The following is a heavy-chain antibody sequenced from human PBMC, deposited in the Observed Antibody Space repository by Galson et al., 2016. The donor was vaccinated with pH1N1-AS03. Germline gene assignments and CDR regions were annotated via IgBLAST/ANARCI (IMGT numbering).Heavy chain of an antibody. V-gene: IGHV4-59*01. Sequence: CTVSGGSIRTYDWSWVRQPPGKGPEWIGNIYYTGSTNYNPSLRSRVSISVDTSKNQFSLNMTSVTAADTAVYYCARALRIEAASLYYFEYWGQGTLVAVSS. CDR1: GGSIRTYD. CDR3: ARALRIEAASLYYFEY. CDR2: IYYTGST. D-gene: IGHD6-13*01. J-gene: IGHJ4*02.